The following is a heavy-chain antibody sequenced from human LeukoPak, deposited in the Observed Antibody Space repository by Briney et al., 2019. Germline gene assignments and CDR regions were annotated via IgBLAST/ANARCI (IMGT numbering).Heavy chain of an antibody. Sequence: PSETLSLTCTVSGGSISSSSYYWGWIRQPPGKGLEWIGSMYYSGSTYYNSSLKSRVTISVDTSKNQFSLKLSSVTAADTAVYYCARDRSYYSDTGADYWGQGIVVIVSS. D-gene: IGHD3-22*01. V-gene: IGHV4-39*07. CDR2: MYYSGST. CDR1: GGSISSSSYY. CDR3: ARDRSYYSDTGADY. J-gene: IGHJ4*02.